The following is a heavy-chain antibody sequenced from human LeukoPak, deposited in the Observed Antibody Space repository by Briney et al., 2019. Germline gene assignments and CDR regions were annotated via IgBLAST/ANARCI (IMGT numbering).Heavy chain of an antibody. D-gene: IGHD5-18*01. Sequence: ASVKVSCKASGYSFINYDIHWVRQAAGQGLEWMGWMNPNSGNTGYTQKFQGRVTMTRDTSVSTAYMELSSLRYEDTATYYCARAHSRENMPTANTGCWFDPWGQGTLVTVSS. CDR3: ARAHSRENMPTANTGCWFDP. V-gene: IGHV1-8*01. CDR1: GYSFINYD. CDR2: MNPNSGNT. J-gene: IGHJ5*02.